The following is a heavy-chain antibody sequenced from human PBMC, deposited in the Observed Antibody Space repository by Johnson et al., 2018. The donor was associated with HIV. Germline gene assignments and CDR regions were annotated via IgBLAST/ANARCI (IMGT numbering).Heavy chain of an antibody. CDR2: INWDGDST. Sequence: LVESGGGVVQTGGSLRLSCETSRFTFDDYAMHWVRQAPGKGLEWVSLINWDGDSTYYADSVKGRFTISRDNSKNSLYLQMNSLRPEDTGLYYCAKDQWEQTLNAFDIWGQGTMVTVSS. D-gene: IGHD1-26*01. CDR3: AKDQWEQTLNAFDI. CDR1: RFTFDDYA. J-gene: IGHJ3*02. V-gene: IGHV3-43D*03.